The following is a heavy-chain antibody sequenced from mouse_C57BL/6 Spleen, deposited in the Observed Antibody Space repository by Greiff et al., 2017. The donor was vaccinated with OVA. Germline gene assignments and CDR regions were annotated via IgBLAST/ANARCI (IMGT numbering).Heavy chain of an antibody. V-gene: IGHV1-80*01. CDR1: GYAFSSYW. J-gene: IGHJ1*03. Sequence: QVQLKQSGAELVKPGASVKISCKASGYAFSSYWMNWVKQRPGKGLEWIGQIYPGDGDTNYNGKFKGKATLTADKSSSTAYMQLSSLTSEDSAVYFCARGLLRYWYFDVWGTGTTVTVSS. D-gene: IGHD2-3*01. CDR2: IYPGDGDT. CDR3: ARGLLRYWYFDV.